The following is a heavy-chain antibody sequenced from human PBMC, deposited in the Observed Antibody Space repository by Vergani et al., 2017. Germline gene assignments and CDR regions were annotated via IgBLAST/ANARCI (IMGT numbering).Heavy chain of an antibody. CDR3: ARRKYSSSSLDYYYYGMDV. Sequence: EVQLVPSGAEVKKPGESLKISCKGSGYSFTSYWIGWVRQMPGKGLEWMGIIYPGDSDTRYSPSFQGQVTISADKSISTAYLQWSSLKASDTAMYYCARRKYSSSSLDYYYYGMDVWGQGTTVTVSS. CDR1: GYSFTSYW. V-gene: IGHV5-51*01. D-gene: IGHD6-6*01. J-gene: IGHJ6*02. CDR2: IYPGDSDT.